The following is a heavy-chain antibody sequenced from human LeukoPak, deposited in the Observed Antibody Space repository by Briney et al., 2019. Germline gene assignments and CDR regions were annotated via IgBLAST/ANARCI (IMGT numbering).Heavy chain of an antibody. CDR2: IKQDGSEK. Sequence: GGSLRLSCAASGFAFSRYSMIWVRQAPGKGLEWVANIKQDGSEKYYVDSVKGRFTISRDNAKNSLYLQMNSLRAEDTAVYYCAREITMNAFDIWGQGTMVTVSS. CDR1: GFAFSRYS. V-gene: IGHV3-7*01. CDR3: AREITMNAFDI. D-gene: IGHD3-22*01. J-gene: IGHJ3*02.